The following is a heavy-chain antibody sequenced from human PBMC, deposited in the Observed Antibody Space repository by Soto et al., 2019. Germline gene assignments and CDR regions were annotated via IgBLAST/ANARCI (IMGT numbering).Heavy chain of an antibody. CDR1: GYTFTSYG. CDR2: ISAYNGNT. J-gene: IGHJ5*02. Sequence: ASVKVSCKASGYTFTSYGISWVRQAPGQGLEWMGWISAYNGNTNYAQKLQGRVTMTTDTSTSTAYMELRSLRSDDTAVYYCARDSTYYDFWSGYYTWLWFDPWGQGTLVTVSS. D-gene: IGHD3-3*01. V-gene: IGHV1-18*01. CDR3: ARDSTYYDFWSGYYTWLWFDP.